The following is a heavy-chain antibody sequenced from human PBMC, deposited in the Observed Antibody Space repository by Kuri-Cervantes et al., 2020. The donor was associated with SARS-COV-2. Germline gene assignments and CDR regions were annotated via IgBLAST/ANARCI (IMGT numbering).Heavy chain of an antibody. Sequence: GESLKISCAASGFTFSSYAMSWVRQAPGKGLEWVSAISGSGGSTYYADSVKGRFTISRDNSKNTLYLQMNSLRAEDTAVYYCAKDFYFSTSCFDYWGQGTLVTVSS. J-gene: IGHJ4*02. CDR2: ISGSGGST. D-gene: IGHD2-2*01. V-gene: IGHV3-23*01. CDR3: AKDFYFSTSCFDY. CDR1: GFTFSSYA.